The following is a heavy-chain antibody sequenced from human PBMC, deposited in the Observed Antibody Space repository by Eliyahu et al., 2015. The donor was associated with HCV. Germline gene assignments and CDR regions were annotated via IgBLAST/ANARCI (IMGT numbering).Heavy chain of an antibody. D-gene: IGHD6-25*01. CDR1: GYTFTGYY. V-gene: IGHV1-2*02. J-gene: IGHJ5*02. Sequence: QVQLVQSGAEVKKPGASVKVSCKASGYTFTGYYMHWVRQAPGQGLEWMGWINPNSGGTNYAQNFQGRVTMTRDTSISTAYMELSRLRSDDTAVYYCARNDPPRGSGLFWFDPWGQGTLVTVSS. CDR2: INPNSGGT. CDR3: ARNDPPRGSGLFWFDP.